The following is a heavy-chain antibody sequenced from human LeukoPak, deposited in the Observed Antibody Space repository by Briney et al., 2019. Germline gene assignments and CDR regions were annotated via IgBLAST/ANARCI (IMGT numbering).Heavy chain of an antibody. CDR1: GGSFSGYY. Sequence: PSETLSLTCAVYGGSFSGYYCGWIRQPPGKGLEWIGEINHSGSTNYNTSLKSRFTISVDTSKNQFSLKMSSVTAADTAVYYCARGSGYSSSYQGTFDYWGQGTLVTVSS. V-gene: IGHV4-34*01. CDR3: ARGSGYSSSYQGTFDY. D-gene: IGHD6-13*01. CDR2: INHSGST. J-gene: IGHJ4*02.